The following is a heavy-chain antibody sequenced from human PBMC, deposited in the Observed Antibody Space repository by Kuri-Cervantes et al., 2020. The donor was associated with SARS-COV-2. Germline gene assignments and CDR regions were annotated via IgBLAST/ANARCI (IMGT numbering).Heavy chain of an antibody. D-gene: IGHD2-15*01. J-gene: IGHJ4*02. CDR3: ARVYCSGGSCYSLDY. CDR1: GYTFTSYG. V-gene: IGHV1-18*01. Sequence: ASVKVSCKASGYTFTSYGISWVRQAPGRGLEWMGWISAYNGNTNYAQKLQGRVTMTTDTSTSTAYMELRSLRSDDTAVYYCARVYCSGGSCYSLDYWGQGTLVTVSS. CDR2: ISAYNGNT.